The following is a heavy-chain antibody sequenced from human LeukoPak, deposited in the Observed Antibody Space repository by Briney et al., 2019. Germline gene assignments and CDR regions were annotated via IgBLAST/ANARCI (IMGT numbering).Heavy chain of an antibody. Sequence: KTSETLSLTCTVSGGSISSYYWSWIRQPPGKGLEWIGYIYYSGTTNYNPSFKSRVTLSVDTSKSQFSLKLSSVTAADTAVFYCARETGNYYFDYWGQGTLVTVSS. J-gene: IGHJ4*02. CDR2: IYYSGTT. V-gene: IGHV4-59*01. D-gene: IGHD3-9*01. CDR1: GGSISSYY. CDR3: ARETGNYYFDY.